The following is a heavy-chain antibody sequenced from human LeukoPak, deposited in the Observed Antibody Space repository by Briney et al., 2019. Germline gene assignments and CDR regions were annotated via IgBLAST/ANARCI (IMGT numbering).Heavy chain of an antibody. CDR2: VIAIFGDT. CDR1: GGTFSSFP. D-gene: IGHD2-15*01. CDR3: ARFPNVVAPSIGAIDI. J-gene: IGHJ3*02. V-gene: IGHV1-69*01. Sequence: ASVKVSCKASGGTFSSFPIGWVRQAPAQGLEWMGQVIAIFGDTKYAQKFQGRLTITADESSSTAYMELRSLRSEDTAMYYCARFPNVVAPSIGAIDIWGQGTMVIVSS.